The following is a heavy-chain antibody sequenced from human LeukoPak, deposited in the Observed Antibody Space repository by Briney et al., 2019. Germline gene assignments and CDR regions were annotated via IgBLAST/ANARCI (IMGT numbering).Heavy chain of an antibody. Sequence: PGGSLRLSCAASGFTFRSFAMSWVRQAPGKGLEWVANIKQDGSEKYYVDSVKGRFTISRDNAKNSLYLQMNSLRAEDTAVYYCARGHLLVDYWGQGTLVTVSS. V-gene: IGHV3-7*01. CDR3: ARGHLLVDY. CDR2: IKQDGSEK. J-gene: IGHJ4*02. CDR1: GFTFRSFA.